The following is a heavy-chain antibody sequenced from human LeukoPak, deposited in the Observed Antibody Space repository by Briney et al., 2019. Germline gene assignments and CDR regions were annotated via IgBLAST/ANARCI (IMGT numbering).Heavy chain of an antibody. D-gene: IGHD6-13*01. J-gene: IGHJ4*02. CDR2: IQQSGDAK. V-gene: IGHV3-7*01. Sequence: GGSLRLSCAASGFSFSNYGMNWVRQAHGQGPEWVANIQQSGDAKYYVDSVKGRFTVSRDNAKNSLYLQMNNLRAGDTAVYYCATDAVGSSWSEYWGPGTLVTVSS. CDR3: ATDAVGSSWSEY. CDR1: GFSFSNYG.